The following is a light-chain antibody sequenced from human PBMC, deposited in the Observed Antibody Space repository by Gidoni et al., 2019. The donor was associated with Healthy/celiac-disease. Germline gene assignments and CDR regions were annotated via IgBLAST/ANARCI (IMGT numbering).Light chain of an antibody. CDR2: AAS. CDR1: QGISNY. Sequence: DIQMTQSPSSLSASVGDRVTITRRASQGISNYLAWYQQKPGKVPKLLIYAASTLQSGVPSRFSGSGSGTDFTLTISSLQPEDVATYYCQKYNSAPLMYTFGQGTKLEIK. CDR3: QKYNSAPLMYT. J-gene: IGKJ2*01. V-gene: IGKV1-27*01.